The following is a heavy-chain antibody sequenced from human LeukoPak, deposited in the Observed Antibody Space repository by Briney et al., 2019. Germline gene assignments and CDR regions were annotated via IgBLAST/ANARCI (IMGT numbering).Heavy chain of an antibody. CDR2: IYCSGST. CDR1: GGSIGCYF. CDR3: ARIDGYNYDY. J-gene: IGHJ4*02. D-gene: IGHD5-24*01. V-gene: IGHV4-59*01. Sequence: SETQFLSCSVSGGSIGCYFWGWIRQPPGKGLEWIVYIYCSGSTNYTPSVTSRVTISVDTSKNQFSLKLSSVTAADTAVYYCARIDGYNYDYRGQGTLVTASS.